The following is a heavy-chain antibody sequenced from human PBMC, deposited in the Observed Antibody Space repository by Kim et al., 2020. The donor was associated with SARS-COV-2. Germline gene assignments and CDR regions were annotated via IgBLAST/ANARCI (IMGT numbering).Heavy chain of an antibody. CDR1: GYTFTNYA. CDR3: ATEASGWYGMDV. Sequence: ASVKVSCKASGYTFTNYAIHWVRQAPGQSLEWMGWINAGNTNTKYSQKFQGRVTIVRDTSATTTYMELSSLRSEDTAMYYCATEASGWYGMDVWGQGTTVTVSS. CDR2: INAGNTNT. D-gene: IGHD6-19*01. V-gene: IGHV1-3*01. J-gene: IGHJ6*02.